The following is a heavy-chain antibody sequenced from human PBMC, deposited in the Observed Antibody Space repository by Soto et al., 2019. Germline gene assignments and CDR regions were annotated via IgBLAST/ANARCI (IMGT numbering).Heavy chain of an antibody. D-gene: IGHD3-3*01. Sequence: ASVKVCCKASGYTFTSYDINWVRQATGQGLEWMGWMNPNSGNTGYAQKFQGRDTMTRNTSISTAYMELSSLRSEDTAVYYCAIGGVLRFLEWLRDYYYYYYGMDVWG. CDR2: MNPNSGNT. CDR1: GYTFTSYD. V-gene: IGHV1-8*01. J-gene: IGHJ6*02. CDR3: AIGGVLRFLEWLRDYYYYYYGMDV.